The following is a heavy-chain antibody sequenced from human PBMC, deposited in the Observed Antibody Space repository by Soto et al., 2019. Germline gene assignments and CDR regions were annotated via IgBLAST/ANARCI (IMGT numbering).Heavy chain of an antibody. D-gene: IGHD4-17*01. V-gene: IGHV3-23*01. Sequence: EVQLLESGGGLVQPGGSLRLSCAASGFTFSSYAMSWVRQAPGKGLEWVSAISGSGGSTYYADSVRGRLTISRDNSKNTLYLQMNSMRAEDTAVYYCAKRTVGWYFDLWGRGTLVTVSS. CDR3: AKRTVGWYFDL. CDR2: ISGSGGST. J-gene: IGHJ2*01. CDR1: GFTFSSYA.